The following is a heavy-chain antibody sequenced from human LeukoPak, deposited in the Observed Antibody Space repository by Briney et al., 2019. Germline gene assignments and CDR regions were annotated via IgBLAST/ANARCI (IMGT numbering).Heavy chain of an antibody. D-gene: IGHD6-13*01. Sequence: PSETLSLTCTVSGGSISSSSYYWGWIRQPPGKGLEWIGSIYYSGSTYYNPSLKSRVTISVDTSKNQFSLKLSSVTAADTAVYYCARHGDSSSWYLGGGRQNWFDPWGQGTLVTVSS. V-gene: IGHV4-39*01. CDR3: ARHGDSSSWYLGGGRQNWFDP. CDR1: GGSISSSSYY. J-gene: IGHJ5*02. CDR2: IYYSGST.